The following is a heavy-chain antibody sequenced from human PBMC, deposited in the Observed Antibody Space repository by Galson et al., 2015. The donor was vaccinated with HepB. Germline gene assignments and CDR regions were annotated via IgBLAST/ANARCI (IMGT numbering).Heavy chain of an antibody. D-gene: IGHD3-3*01. CDR3: ASTGYDFWSGYYAY. V-gene: IGHV4-34*01. Sequence: SETLSLTCVVSSGSFSGYYWSWIRQSPGKGLEWIGEINHGGSTNYNPSLKTRVSISEDTSKNQFSLKLFSVNSADTALYYCASTGYDFWSGYYAYWGQGTLVTVSS. CDR2: INHGGST. J-gene: IGHJ4*02. CDR1: SGSFSGYY.